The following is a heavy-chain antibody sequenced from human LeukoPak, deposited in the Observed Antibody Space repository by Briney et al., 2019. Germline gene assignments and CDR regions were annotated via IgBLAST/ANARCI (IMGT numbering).Heavy chain of an antibody. V-gene: IGHV4-59*01. CDR2: IYYSGST. D-gene: IGHD3-10*01. CDR3: ARLGSGSSNWFDA. Sequence: SETLSLTCTVSGDSINSYFWTWIRQPPGKGLEWIGYIYYSGSTKYNPSLKSRVTMSVDTSNNQFSLKLSSVTVADTAVYYCARLGSGSSNWFDAWGQGTLVTVSS. J-gene: IGHJ5*02. CDR1: GDSINSYF.